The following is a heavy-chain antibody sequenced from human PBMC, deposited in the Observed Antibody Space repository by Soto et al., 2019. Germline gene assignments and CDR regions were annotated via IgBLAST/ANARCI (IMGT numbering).Heavy chain of an antibody. CDR2: ISYDGSNK. Sequence: QVQLVESGGGVVQPGRSLRLSCAASGFTFSSYAMHWVRQAPGKGLAWVAVISYDGSNKYYADSVKGRFTICRDNSQDTLYRKMNSLGAEDTVVYYCARVVYSGCSRREVFDSWGQGTLVTVSS. CDR3: ARVVYSGCSRREVFDS. CDR1: GFTFSSYA. D-gene: IGHD1-26*01. V-gene: IGHV3-30-3*01. J-gene: IGHJ4*02.